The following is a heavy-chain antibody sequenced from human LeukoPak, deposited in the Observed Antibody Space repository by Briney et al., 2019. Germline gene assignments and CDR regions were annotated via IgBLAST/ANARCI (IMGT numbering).Heavy chain of an antibody. Sequence: SETLSLTCTVSGSSISSDGYYWGWIRQPPGKGLEWIGSIYYSGSTYYNPSLKSRVTISVDTSKNQFSLKLSSVTAADTAVYYCASPGGGPTDYWGQGTLVTVSS. V-gene: IGHV4-39*01. D-gene: IGHD3-16*01. CDR2: IYYSGST. CDR3: ASPGGGPTDY. J-gene: IGHJ4*02. CDR1: GSSISSDGYY.